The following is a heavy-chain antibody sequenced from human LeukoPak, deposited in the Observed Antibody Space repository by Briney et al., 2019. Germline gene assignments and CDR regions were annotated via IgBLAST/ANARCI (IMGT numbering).Heavy chain of an antibody. Sequence: SVKVSCTASVGTFSSYAISWVRQAPGQGREWMGGIIPIFGTANYAQKFQGRVTITADESTSTAYMELSSLRSEDTAVYYCARDLGIAVAGTDYWGQGTLVTVSS. CDR1: VGTFSSYA. D-gene: IGHD6-19*01. J-gene: IGHJ4*02. V-gene: IGHV1-69*13. CDR3: ARDLGIAVAGTDY. CDR2: IIPIFGTA.